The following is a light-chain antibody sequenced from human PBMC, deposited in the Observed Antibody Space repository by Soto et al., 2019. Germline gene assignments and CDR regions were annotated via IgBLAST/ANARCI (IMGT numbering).Light chain of an antibody. CDR2: AAS. CDR1: QSVRSS. V-gene: IGKV3-11*01. J-gene: IGKJ3*01. CDR3: QQRSNWPPEVT. Sequence: EIVLTQSPDTMSLSPGERATLSCRASQSVRSSLAWYQQQPGQAPRILIYAASNRATGIPARFSGSGSGTDFTLTISSLEPEDFAVYYCQQRSNWPPEVTFGPGNKVDIK.